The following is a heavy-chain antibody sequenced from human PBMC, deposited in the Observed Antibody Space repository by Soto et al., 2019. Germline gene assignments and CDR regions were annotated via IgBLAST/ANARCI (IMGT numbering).Heavy chain of an antibody. Sequence: GGSLRLSCAASGFTFSDYYMSWIRQAPGKGLEWVSYISSSSSYTNYADSVKGRFTISRDNAKNSLYLQMNSLRAEDTAVYYCASFSSSGWYYFVYWGQGTLVTVS. CDR2: ISSSSSYT. J-gene: IGHJ4*02. CDR3: ASFSSSGWYYFVY. CDR1: GFTFSDYY. V-gene: IGHV3-11*06. D-gene: IGHD6-19*01.